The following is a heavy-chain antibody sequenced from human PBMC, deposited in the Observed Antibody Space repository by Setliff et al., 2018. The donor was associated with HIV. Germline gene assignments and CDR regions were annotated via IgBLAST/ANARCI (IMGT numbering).Heavy chain of an antibody. D-gene: IGHD3-22*01. Sequence: PSETLSLTCTVPGGSINRSNYYWGWIRQPPGKGLEWIGTISYTGSTYYDPSLKSRVTISLDTSKNQFFLKLSSVTAADTAVYFCARLRITMIMMLNYFDYWGQGTLVTVSS. CDR1: GGSINRSNYY. CDR2: ISYTGST. CDR3: ARLRITMIMMLNYFDY. J-gene: IGHJ4*02. V-gene: IGHV4-39*01.